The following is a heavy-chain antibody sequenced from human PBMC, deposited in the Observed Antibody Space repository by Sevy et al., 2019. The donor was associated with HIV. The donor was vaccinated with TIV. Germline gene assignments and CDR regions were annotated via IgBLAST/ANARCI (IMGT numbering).Heavy chain of an antibody. V-gene: IGHV4-4*07. D-gene: IGHD3-10*01. CDR3: ARDGYGSGFGGLWY. J-gene: IGHJ4*02. Sequence: SETLSLTCTVSGGSISSYYWSWIRQPAGKGLEGIGRIYTSGGTNYNPSLKSRVTMSVDTSKNQFSLKLSSVTAADTAVYYCARDGYGSGFGGLWYWGQGTLVTVSS. CDR2: IYTSGGT. CDR1: GGSISSYY.